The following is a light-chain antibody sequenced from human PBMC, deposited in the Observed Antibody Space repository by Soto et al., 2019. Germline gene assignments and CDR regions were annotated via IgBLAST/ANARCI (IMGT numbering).Light chain of an antibody. V-gene: IGKV2-30*02. CDR3: LQGKHWPIT. Sequence: DVVMTQSPLSLPVTLGQAASISCRSSQSLVHGDGNTYLSWFQQRPGQSPRRLIYKVSNRDSGVPARFSGSGSGTDLALKISRVEAEDVGVYYCLQGKHWPITFGQGTRLEIK. CDR1: QSLVHGDGNTY. CDR2: KVS. J-gene: IGKJ5*01.